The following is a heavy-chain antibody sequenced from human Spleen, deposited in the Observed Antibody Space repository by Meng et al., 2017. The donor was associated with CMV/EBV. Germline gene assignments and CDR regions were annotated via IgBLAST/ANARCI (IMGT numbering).Heavy chain of an antibody. D-gene: IGHD4-17*01. Sequence: QVQLWQSGAKVKKPGASVKVSCKASGYTFTSYGISWVRQAPGQGLEWMGWISAYNGNANYAQKLQGRVTMTTDTSTSTAYMELRSLRSDDTAVYYCARAAAPLQMTTIDYWGQGTLVTVSS. J-gene: IGHJ4*02. CDR3: ARAAAPLQMTTIDY. CDR2: ISAYNGNA. CDR1: GYTFTSYG. V-gene: IGHV1-18*01.